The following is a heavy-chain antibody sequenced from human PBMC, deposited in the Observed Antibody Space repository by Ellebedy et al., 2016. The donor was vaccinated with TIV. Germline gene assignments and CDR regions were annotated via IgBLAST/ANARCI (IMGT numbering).Heavy chain of an antibody. V-gene: IGHV4-39*02. Sequence: SETLSLXXTGSGDSISSSSYYWGWIRQPPGKGLEWIGSIFYSGTTYYNPSLKSRVTVSVDTSKNQFSLRLRSMTAADTAVYYCAREFGVAAAGTNSYAEYFQHWGQGTLVTVSS. CDR1: GDSISSSSYY. D-gene: IGHD6-13*01. CDR2: IFYSGTT. CDR3: AREFGVAAAGTNSYAEYFQH. J-gene: IGHJ1*01.